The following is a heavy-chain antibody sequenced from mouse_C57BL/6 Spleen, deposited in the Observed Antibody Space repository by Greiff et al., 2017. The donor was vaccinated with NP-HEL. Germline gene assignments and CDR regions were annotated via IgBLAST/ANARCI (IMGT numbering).Heavy chain of an antibody. CDR2: ISYDGSN. V-gene: IGHV3-6*01. Sequence: DVKLQESGPGLVKPSQSLSLTCSVTGYSITSGYYWNWIRQFPGNKLEWMGYISYDGSNNYNPSLKNRISITRDTSKNQFFLKLNSVTTEDTATYYCARGGYDAWFAYWGQGTLVTVSA. J-gene: IGHJ3*01. CDR3: ARGGYDAWFAY. CDR1: GYSITSGYY. D-gene: IGHD2-2*01.